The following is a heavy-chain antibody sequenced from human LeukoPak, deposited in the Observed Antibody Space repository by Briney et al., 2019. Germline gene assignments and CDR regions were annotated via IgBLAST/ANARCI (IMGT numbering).Heavy chain of an antibody. J-gene: IGHJ6*03. CDR1: GGTFSDYY. D-gene: IGHD5-12*01. CDR2: VMDSGRT. V-gene: IGHV4-34*12. CDR3: VREHNIVIPTARTYYYYYMDV. Sequence: SETLSLTCAVYGGTFSDYYWSWIRQSPGKGLEWIGEVMDSGRTKYNPSLKSRVTISIDTSKNQSSLRLSSMTAADTAVYYCVREHNIVIPTARTYYYYYMDVWGKGTTVTVSS.